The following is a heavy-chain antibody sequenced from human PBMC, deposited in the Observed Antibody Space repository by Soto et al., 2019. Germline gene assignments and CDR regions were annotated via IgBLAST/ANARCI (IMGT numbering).Heavy chain of an antibody. J-gene: IGHJ3*02. V-gene: IGHV3-30-3*01. CDR3: AREGRNVNTAMDDAFDI. CDR1: GFTFSSYA. Sequence: GGSLRLSCAASGFTFSSYAMRWVRQAPGKGLEWVAVISYDGSNKYYADSVKGRFTISRDNSKNTLYLQMNSLRAEDTAVYYCAREGRNVNTAMDDAFDIWGQGTMVTVS. CDR2: ISYDGSNK. D-gene: IGHD5-18*01.